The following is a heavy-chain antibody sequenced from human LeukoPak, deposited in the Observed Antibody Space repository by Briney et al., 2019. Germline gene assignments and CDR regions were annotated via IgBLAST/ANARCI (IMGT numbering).Heavy chain of an antibody. J-gene: IGHJ6*03. CDR2: IKQDGSEK. CDR3: ARDFSPYYYYYYMDV. V-gene: IGHV3-7*01. D-gene: IGHD2/OR15-2a*01. CDR1: GFTFSSYW. Sequence: GGSLRLSCAASGFTFSSYWMSWVRQAPGRGLEGVANIKQDGSEKYYVDSVKGRFTISRDNAKNSLYLQMNSPRAEDTAVYYCARDFSPYYYYYYMDVWGKGTTVTVSS.